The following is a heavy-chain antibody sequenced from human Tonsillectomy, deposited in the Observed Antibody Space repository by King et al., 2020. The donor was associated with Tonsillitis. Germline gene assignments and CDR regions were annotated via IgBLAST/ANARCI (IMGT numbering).Heavy chain of an antibody. D-gene: IGHD2-2*01. CDR1: CGAFGCYY. J-gene: IGHJ4*02. CDR3: ARGRYLGSTSCAGY. V-gene: IGHV4-34*01. Sequence: VQLQQWGAGLLKPSETLSLTCAFYCGAFGCYYWSWIRQPPGKGVEGIGGIKHSGSTNSNPSLKSRFTLSVDTSKNQFSLKLCSVTAADTAVYYCARGRYLGSTSCAGYWGQGTLVTVSS. CDR2: IKHSGST.